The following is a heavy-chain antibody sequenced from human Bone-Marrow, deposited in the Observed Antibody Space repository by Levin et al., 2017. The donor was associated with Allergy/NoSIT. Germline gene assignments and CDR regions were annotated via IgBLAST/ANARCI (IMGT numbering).Heavy chain of an antibody. CDR2: ITQDGRH. CDR3: AREFRARGESY. J-gene: IGHJ4*02. V-gene: IGHV4-34*01. CDR1: GGSFSGYY. D-gene: IGHD7-27*01. Sequence: SETLSLTCAVYGGSFSGYYWSWIRQPPGKGLEWIGEITQDGRHNYSPSLKSRVTVSGDTSNNQFSLKLTSVTAADTAVYYCAREFRARGESYWGQGALVTVSS.